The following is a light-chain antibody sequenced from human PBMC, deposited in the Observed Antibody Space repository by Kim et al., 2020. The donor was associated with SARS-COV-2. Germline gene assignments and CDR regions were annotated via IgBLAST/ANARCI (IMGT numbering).Light chain of an antibody. J-gene: IGKJ5*01. CDR2: AAS. CDR1: QGISSW. Sequence: SASVGDTATITCRARQGISSWLAWYQQKPGEAPKLLIYAASTLQSGVPSRFSGSGSGTYFTLTISSLQPEDFATYYCQQANTFPTFGQGTRLEIK. V-gene: IGKV1-12*01. CDR3: QQANTFPT.